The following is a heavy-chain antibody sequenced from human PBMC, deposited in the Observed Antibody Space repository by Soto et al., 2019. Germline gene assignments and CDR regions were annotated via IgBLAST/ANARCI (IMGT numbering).Heavy chain of an antibody. CDR1: GFTFSSYG. CDR3: AKVRNRGFYFEH. D-gene: IGHD3-3*01. V-gene: IGHV3-33*06. CDR2: IWYGGSNK. J-gene: IGHJ4*02. Sequence: GGSLRLSCAASGFTFSSYGMHWVRQAPGKGLEWVAVIWYGGSNKYYADSVKGRFTISRDNSKNTLYLQMNSLRAEDTAVYYCAKVRNRGFYFEHWGQGALVTVSS.